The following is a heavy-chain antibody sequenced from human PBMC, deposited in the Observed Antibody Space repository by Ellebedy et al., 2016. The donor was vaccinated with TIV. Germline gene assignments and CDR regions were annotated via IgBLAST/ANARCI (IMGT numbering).Heavy chain of an antibody. D-gene: IGHD2-2*01. Sequence: GGSLRLXXAASGFSFSNYAMTWVRQSPGKGLEWVSTILRSGSAIFYADSVKGRFTVSRDNSKTLLFLQMNSLRAEDTAVYYCAGRAVVVPAPYYYFYYMDVWGKGTTVTVSS. J-gene: IGHJ6*03. CDR2: ILRSGSAI. V-gene: IGHV3-23*01. CDR1: GFSFSNYA. CDR3: AGRAVVVPAPYYYFYYMDV.